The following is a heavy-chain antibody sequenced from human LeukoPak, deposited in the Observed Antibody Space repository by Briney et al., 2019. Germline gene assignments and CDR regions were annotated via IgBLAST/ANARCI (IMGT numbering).Heavy chain of an antibody. CDR3: ARSLPDYDILTGSFLD. J-gene: IGHJ4*02. CDR1: GGSFSGYY. V-gene: IGHV4-34*01. Sequence: SETLSLTCAVYGGSFSGYYWSWIRQPPGKGLEWNGEINHSGSTNYNPSLKSRVTISVDTSKNQFSLKLSSVTAADTAVYYCARSLPDYDILTGSFLDWGQGTLVTVSS. CDR2: INHSGST. D-gene: IGHD3-9*01.